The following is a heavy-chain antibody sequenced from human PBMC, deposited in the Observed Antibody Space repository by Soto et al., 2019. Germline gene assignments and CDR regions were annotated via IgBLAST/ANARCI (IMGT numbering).Heavy chain of an antibody. J-gene: IGHJ4*02. D-gene: IGHD2-2*01. CDR3: AKEVYCSSTSGRGPDFDY. V-gene: IGHV3-23*01. CDR1: GFTFSSYA. CDR2: ISGSGGST. Sequence: EVQLLESGGGLVQPGGSLRLSCAASGFTFSSYAMSWVRQAPGKGLEWVSAISGSGGSTYYADSVKGRFTISRDNSKNTLYLQMNSLRAEDTAVYYCAKEVYCSSTSGRGPDFDYWGQGTLVTVSS.